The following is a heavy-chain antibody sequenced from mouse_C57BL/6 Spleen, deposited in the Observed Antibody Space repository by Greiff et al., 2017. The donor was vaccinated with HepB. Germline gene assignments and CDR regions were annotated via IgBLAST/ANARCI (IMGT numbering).Heavy chain of an antibody. CDR1: GYTFTSYW. V-gene: IGHV1-50*01. D-gene: IGHD2-4*01. J-gene: IGHJ4*01. CDR3: ARRGYDYDLYYARDY. Sequence: QVQLQQPGAELVKPGASVKLSCKASGYTFTSYWMQWVKQRPGQGLEWIGEIDPSDSYTNYNQKFKGKATLTVDTSSSTAYMQLSSLTSEDSAGYYCARRGYDYDLYYARDYWGQGTSVTVSS. CDR2: IDPSDSYT.